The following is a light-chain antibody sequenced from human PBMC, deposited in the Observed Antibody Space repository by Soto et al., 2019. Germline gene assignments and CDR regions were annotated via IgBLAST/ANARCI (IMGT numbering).Light chain of an antibody. V-gene: IGKV3-20*01. J-gene: IGKJ4*01. Sequence: ETVLTQSPATLSLPPGERATLYCRASQSVSRFLGWYQQKPGQAPRLLIYDASSRATGIPDRFSGSGSGPDFTLTISRLEPEDFAVYYCQQYGNSPLTFGGGTKV. CDR2: DAS. CDR1: QSVSRF. CDR3: QQYGNSPLT.